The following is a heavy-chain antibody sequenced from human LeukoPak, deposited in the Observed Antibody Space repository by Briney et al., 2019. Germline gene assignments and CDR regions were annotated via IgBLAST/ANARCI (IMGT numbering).Heavy chain of an antibody. J-gene: IGHJ4*02. CDR2: ISTGSSTT. Sequence: GGSLRLSCAASEFAFSTYNMNRVRQAPGKGLEWVSYISTGSSTTYYADSVKGRFTISRDNVENSLYLQMNSLRDEDTAVYYCARVAAGYSVNYFDYWGQGTLVTVSS. CDR3: ARVAAGYSVNYFDY. D-gene: IGHD4-23*01. V-gene: IGHV3-48*02. CDR1: EFAFSTYN.